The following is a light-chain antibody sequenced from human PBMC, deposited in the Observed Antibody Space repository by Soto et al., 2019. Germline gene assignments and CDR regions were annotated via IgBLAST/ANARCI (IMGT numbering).Light chain of an antibody. CDR2: EVS. Sequence: QSVLTQPASVSGSPGQSITISCTGTTSDVGGYNYVSWYQQHPGKAPKLMIYEVSNRPSEISNRFSGSKSGNTASLTISGLQAEDEADYYCGSYATSSDVFGTGTKVTVL. V-gene: IGLV2-14*01. CDR1: TSDVGGYNY. J-gene: IGLJ1*01. CDR3: GSYATSSDV.